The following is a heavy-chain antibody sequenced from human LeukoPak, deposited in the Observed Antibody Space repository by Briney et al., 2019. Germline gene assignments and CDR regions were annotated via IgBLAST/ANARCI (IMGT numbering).Heavy chain of an antibody. J-gene: IGHJ5*02. CDR3: ARSYDFWSGSPSDP. Sequence: GASVKVSCKASGYTFTSYAMHWVRQAPGQRLEWMGWINAGNGNTKYSRKFQGRVTITRDTSASTAYMELSSLRSEDTAVYYCARSYDFWSGSPSDPWGQGTLVTVSS. CDR2: INAGNGNT. D-gene: IGHD3-3*01. CDR1: GYTFTSYA. V-gene: IGHV1-3*01.